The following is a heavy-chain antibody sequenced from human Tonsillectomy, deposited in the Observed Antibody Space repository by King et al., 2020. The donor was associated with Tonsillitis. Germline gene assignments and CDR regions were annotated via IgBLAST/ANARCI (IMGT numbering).Heavy chain of an antibody. V-gene: IGHV1-69*12. J-gene: IGHJ5*02. D-gene: IGHD3-22*01. Sequence: QLVQSGAEVKKPGSSVKVSCKASGDTFSTYAISWVRQAPGQGLEWMGGIIPIFGTANYAQKFQGRVTITADESTSTAYMELSSLRSEDTAVYYCTRGDSSGYQYPWFDPWGQGTLVTVSS. CDR2: IIPIFGTA. CDR1: GDTFSTYA. CDR3: TRGDSSGYQYPWFDP.